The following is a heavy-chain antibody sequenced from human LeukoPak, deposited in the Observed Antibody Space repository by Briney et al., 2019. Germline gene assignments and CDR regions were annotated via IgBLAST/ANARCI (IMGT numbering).Heavy chain of an antibody. CDR3: ASHMIVVVIRGPPGC. CDR2: ISGSGGST. Sequence: GGSLRLSCAASGFTFSSYDMSWVRQAPGKGLEWVSGISGSGGSTYYADSVKGRLTISRDNSKNTLYLQMNSLRAEDTAVYYCASHMIVVVIRGPPGCWGQGTLVTVSS. CDR1: GFTFSSYD. J-gene: IGHJ4*02. D-gene: IGHD3-22*01. V-gene: IGHV3-23*01.